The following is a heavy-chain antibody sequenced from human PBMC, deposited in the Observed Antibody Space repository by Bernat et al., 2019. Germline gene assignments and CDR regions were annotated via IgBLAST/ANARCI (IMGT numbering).Heavy chain of an antibody. CDR3: ARGRADVVVVVAASNWFDP. CDR1: GDSVSSNSAA. Sequence: QVQLQQSGPGLVKPSQTLSLTCAISGDSVSSNSAAWNWIRQSPSRGLEWLGRTYYRSKWYNDYAVSVKSRITLNPDTSKNQFSLQLNSVTPEDTAVYYCARGRADVVVVVAASNWFDPWGQGTLVTVSS. CDR2: TYYRSKWYN. D-gene: IGHD2-15*01. J-gene: IGHJ5*02. V-gene: IGHV6-1*01.